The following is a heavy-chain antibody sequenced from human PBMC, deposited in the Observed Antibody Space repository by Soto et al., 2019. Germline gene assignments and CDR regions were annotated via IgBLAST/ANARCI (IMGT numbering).Heavy chain of an antibody. Sequence: ASVKVSCKASGYTFTGYYMHWVRQAPGQRLEWMGWINAGNGNTKYSQKFQGRVTITRDTSASTAYMELSSLRSEDTAVYYCARDSGRSDVVPAAISAMDVWGQGTMVTVSS. CDR1: GYTFTGYY. V-gene: IGHV1-3*01. CDR3: ARDSGRSDVVPAAISAMDV. CDR2: INAGNGNT. D-gene: IGHD2-2*01. J-gene: IGHJ6*02.